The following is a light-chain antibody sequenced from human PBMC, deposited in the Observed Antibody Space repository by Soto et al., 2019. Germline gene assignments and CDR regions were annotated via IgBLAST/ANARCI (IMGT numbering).Light chain of an antibody. CDR3: QQYGSSQT. J-gene: IGKJ1*01. Sequence: IVLTQSPGTLSLSPGERATLACSASQSVSSSYLAWYQQKPGQATRILIYGASSRATGIPDRFSGSGSATDLTLTISRLEPEDFAVYYCQQYGSSQTFGQGTKVAIK. V-gene: IGKV3-20*01. CDR2: GAS. CDR1: QSVSSSY.